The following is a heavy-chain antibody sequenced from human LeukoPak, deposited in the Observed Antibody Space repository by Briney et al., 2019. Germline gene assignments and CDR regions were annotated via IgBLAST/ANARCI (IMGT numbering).Heavy chain of an antibody. CDR2: INTTSGDT. V-gene: IGHV1-2*02. CDR1: GYSFTGYY. CDR3: AREAFTAGHLFDF. Sequence: ASVWLSCTASGYSFTGYYIHWVRQAPGHGREWRGRINTTSGDTNYAQSFHGRVSIPRDTSLPTAYVEVSRVTCDPPAVFYCAREAFTAGHLFDFWGQGSLVTVSS. D-gene: IGHD6-13*01. J-gene: IGHJ4*02.